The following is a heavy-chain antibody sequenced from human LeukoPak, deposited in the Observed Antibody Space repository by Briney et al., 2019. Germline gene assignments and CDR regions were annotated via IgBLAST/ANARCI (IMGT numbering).Heavy chain of an antibody. J-gene: IGHJ4*02. V-gene: IGHV7-4-1*02. CDR1: GYTFTSYA. Sequence: ASVKVSCKASGYTFTSYAMNWVRQAPGQGLEWMGWIHPSTGNPTYAQGFTGRFVFSSDTSVSTTYLQIRGLKAEDTAVYYCARAFQSLGGLSLPDFWGQGTLVTVSS. D-gene: IGHD3-16*02. CDR2: IHPSTGNP. CDR3: ARAFQSLGGLSLPDF.